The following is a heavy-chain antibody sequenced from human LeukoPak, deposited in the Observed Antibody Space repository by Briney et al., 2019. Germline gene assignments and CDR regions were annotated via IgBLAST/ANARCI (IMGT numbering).Heavy chain of an antibody. CDR1: GFTFSSYS. Sequence: PGGSLRLSCAASGFTFSSYSMNWVRLAPGKGLEWVSYISSSSSTIYYADSVKGRFTISRDNAKNSLYLQMNSLRAEDTAVYYCARGTMVRGVIIYYYGMDVWGQGTTVTVSS. D-gene: IGHD3-10*01. CDR2: ISSSSSTI. CDR3: ARGTMVRGVIIYYYGMDV. V-gene: IGHV3-48*04. J-gene: IGHJ6*02.